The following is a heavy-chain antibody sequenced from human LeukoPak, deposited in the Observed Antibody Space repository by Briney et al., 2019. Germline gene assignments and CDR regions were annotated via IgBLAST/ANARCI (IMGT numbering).Heavy chain of an antibody. CDR2: IYYTGST. J-gene: IGHJ4*02. D-gene: IGHD3-10*01. V-gene: IGHV4-59*01. CDR3: ATDRWGGSGSYFAY. CDR1: GGSISRYY. Sequence: SETLSITCSVSGGSISRYYWSWIREPPGKGLVWIGYIYYTGSTNYTLSLKSRVTISLDTSKNLFSLKLSSVTAEDTAIYYSATDRWGGSGSYFAYWGQGILVTVSS.